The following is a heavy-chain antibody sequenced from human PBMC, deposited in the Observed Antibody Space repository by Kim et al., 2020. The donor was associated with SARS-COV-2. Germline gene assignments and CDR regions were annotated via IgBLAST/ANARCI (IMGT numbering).Heavy chain of an antibody. CDR1: GFTFSNYA. J-gene: IGHJ4*02. CDR2: ISSGAVTS. V-gene: IGHV3-23*01. Sequence: GGSLRLSCAASGFTFSNYAMTWVRQAPGKGLEWVSSISSGAVTSSYAESVKGRFTISRDNSENTLYLQMNSLRAEDTAIYYCAKTRGRYGEYYFDCWGQGTLVTVSS. CDR3: AKTRGRYGEYYFDC. D-gene: IGHD5-18*01.